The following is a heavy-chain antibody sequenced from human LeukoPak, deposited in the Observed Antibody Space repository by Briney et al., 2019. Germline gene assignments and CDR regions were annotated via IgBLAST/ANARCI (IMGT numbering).Heavy chain of an antibody. CDR1: GFTFSSYA. CDR3: ARASYCTNGVCYWGRAFDI. Sequence: GRSLRLSCAASGFTFSSYAMHWVRQAPGKGLEWVAVISYDGSNKYYADSVKGRFTISRDNSKNTLYLQMNSLRAEDTAVHYCARASYCTNGVCYWGRAFDIWGQGTMVTVSS. J-gene: IGHJ3*02. CDR2: ISYDGSNK. V-gene: IGHV3-30*04. D-gene: IGHD2-8*01.